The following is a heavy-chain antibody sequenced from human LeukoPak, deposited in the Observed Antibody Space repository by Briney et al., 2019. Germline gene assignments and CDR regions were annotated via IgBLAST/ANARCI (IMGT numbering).Heavy chain of an antibody. CDR3: ARGSTMIVVDGFDY. CDR1: GGSISGYY. D-gene: IGHD3-22*01. CDR2: IYYSGST. J-gene: IGHJ4*02. Sequence: SETLSLTCTVSGGSISGYYWSWIRQPPGKGLEWIGYIYYSGSTNYNPSLKSRVTISVDTSKNQFSLKLSSVTAADTAVYYCARGSTMIVVDGFDYWGQGTLVTVSS. V-gene: IGHV4-59*01.